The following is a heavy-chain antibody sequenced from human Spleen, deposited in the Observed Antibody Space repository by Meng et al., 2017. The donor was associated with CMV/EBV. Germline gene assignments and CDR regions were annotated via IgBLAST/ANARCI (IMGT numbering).Heavy chain of an antibody. Sequence: GESLKISCKGYGNRFSTYWIAWVRQMPGKGLEWMVIIYPGDSDTRYSPSFQGQVTISADKSISTAYLQWSSLKASDTAMYYCASPKYYYDSSGYYGDAFDIWGQGTMVTVSS. CDR2: IYPGDSDT. D-gene: IGHD3-22*01. J-gene: IGHJ3*02. CDR3: ASPKYYYDSSGYYGDAFDI. CDR1: GNRFSTYW. V-gene: IGHV5-51*01.